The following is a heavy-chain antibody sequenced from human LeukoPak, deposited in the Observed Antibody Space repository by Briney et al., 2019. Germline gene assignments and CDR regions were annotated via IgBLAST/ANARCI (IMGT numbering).Heavy chain of an antibody. J-gene: IGHJ4*02. CDR1: GYTFTNYG. CDR2: ISSYNDKT. V-gene: IGHV1-18*01. Sequence: ASVKVSCKASGYTFTNYGISWVRQAPGQGLEWMGWISSYNDKTNSAQKFQGRVTMTADTSTSTAYMELRSLRSDDTAVYYCARDPDRSRSGSSTTPRFDYWGQGTLVTVSS. D-gene: IGHD3-10*01. CDR3: ARDPDRSRSGSSTTPRFDY.